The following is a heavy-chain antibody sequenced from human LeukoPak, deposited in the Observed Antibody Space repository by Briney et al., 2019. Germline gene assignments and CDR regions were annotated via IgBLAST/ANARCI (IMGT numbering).Heavy chain of an antibody. CDR2: KNPNSGNS. D-gene: IGHD2-21*02. Sequence: GASVKVSCKAFGYTFTNYDINWVRQATGQGLEWMGWKNPNSGNSGYAQKFQGRLTITMDTSISTAYMELSSLTYEDTAVYYCARVGTDVTGLDDAFDIWGQGTMVTVSS. J-gene: IGHJ3*02. CDR1: GYTFTNYD. CDR3: ARVGTDVTGLDDAFDI. V-gene: IGHV1-8*03.